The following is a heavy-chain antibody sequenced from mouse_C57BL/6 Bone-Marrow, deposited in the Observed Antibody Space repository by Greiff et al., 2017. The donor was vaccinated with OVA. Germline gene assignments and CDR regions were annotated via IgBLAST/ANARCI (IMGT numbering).Heavy chain of an antibody. J-gene: IGHJ3*01. D-gene: IGHD2-1*01. Sequence: QVQLQQSGTELVKPGASVKLSCKASGYTFTSYWMHWVKQRPGQGLEWIGNINPSNGGTNYNEKFKSKATLTVDKSSSTAYMQLSSLTSEDSAVYYCARSPNGNYPFAYWGQGTLVTVSA. V-gene: IGHV1-53*01. CDR2: INPSNGGT. CDR1: GYTFTSYW. CDR3: ARSPNGNYPFAY.